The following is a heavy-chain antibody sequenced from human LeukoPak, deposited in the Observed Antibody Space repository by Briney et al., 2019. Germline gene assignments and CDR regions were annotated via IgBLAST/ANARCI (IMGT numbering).Heavy chain of an antibody. V-gene: IGHV4-61*02. CDR1: GVSISSGSYY. J-gene: IGHJ4*02. CDR2: IYSSGGT. Sequence: SQTLSLTCTVSGVSISSGSYYWNWIRQPAGKGLEWVGRIYSSGGTDFTPSLKSRGTIAVDTSKNQFSLKLSSVTAADTAAYYCAREDYYDSSGYYPFDVWGQGILVTVSS. CDR3: AREDYYDSSGYYPFDV. D-gene: IGHD3-22*01.